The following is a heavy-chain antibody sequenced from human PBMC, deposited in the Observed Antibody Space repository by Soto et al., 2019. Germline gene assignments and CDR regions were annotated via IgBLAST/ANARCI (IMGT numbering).Heavy chain of an antibody. V-gene: IGHV3-30*03. CDR3: ARDGWGSNWYFDL. CDR1: GVTFKDYG. CDR2: ISYDGKQT. Sequence: PGGSLRLSCGAPGVTFKDYGMHWVRQAPGKGLEWVAVISYDGKQTYYADSVKGRFTISKAKSKRTLFLQMNSLRVDDTADYYCARDGWGSNWYFDLWGRGTLVTVSS. J-gene: IGHJ2*01. D-gene: IGHD3-16*01.